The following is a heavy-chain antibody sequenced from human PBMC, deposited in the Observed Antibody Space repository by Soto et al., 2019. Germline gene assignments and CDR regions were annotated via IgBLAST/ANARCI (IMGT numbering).Heavy chain of an antibody. Sequence: PXATLFLIGTVSGGSISSYFMNWLRQPPGKGLEWIGYIYDDGTTDYNPSLKSRVTILLDMSKNQFSLKLSSVTAADTAVYYCVYSRTAIYGDALDVWGQGTMVTVSS. CDR1: GGSISSYF. CDR2: IYDDGTT. V-gene: IGHV4-59*03. D-gene: IGHD2-21*02. CDR3: VYSRTAIYGDALDV. J-gene: IGHJ3*01.